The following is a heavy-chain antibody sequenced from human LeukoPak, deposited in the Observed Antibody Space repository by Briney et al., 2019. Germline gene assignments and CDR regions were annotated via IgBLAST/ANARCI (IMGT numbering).Heavy chain of an antibody. V-gene: IGHV1-69-2*01. CDR1: GYTFTDYY. D-gene: IGHD6-13*01. CDR3: ARGSSFLADY. CDR2: VDPEDGET. Sequence: GASVKVSCKASGYTFTDYYMHWVQQAPGKGLEWMGRVDPEDGETIYAEKFQGRVTITADTSTDTAYMELSSLRSEDTAVYYCARGSSFLADYWGQGTLVTVSS. J-gene: IGHJ4*02.